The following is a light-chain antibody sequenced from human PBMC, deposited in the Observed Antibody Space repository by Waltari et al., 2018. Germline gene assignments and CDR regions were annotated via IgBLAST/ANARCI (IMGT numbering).Light chain of an antibody. Sequence: SYVLTQPPSVSVDPGQTARFTCGGNNIGSQSVHCDLQKPGQAPVLVVYDDSDRPSGIPERFSGSNSGNTATLTISRVEAGDEADYYCQVWDSSSDHPNVVFGGGTKLTVL. CDR3: QVWDSSSDHPNVV. CDR1: NIGSQS. CDR2: DDS. J-gene: IGLJ2*01. V-gene: IGLV3-21*02.